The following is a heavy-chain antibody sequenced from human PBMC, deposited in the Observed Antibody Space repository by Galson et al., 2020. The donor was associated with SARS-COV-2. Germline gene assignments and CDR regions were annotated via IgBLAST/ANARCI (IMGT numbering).Heavy chain of an antibody. D-gene: IGHD2-8*02. J-gene: IGHJ5*02. CDR2: INPNSGDT. V-gene: IGHV1-2*02. Sequence: ASVKVSCKTSGYTFTGYYIHWVRQAPGQGLKWMGLINPNSGDTNYAQNFQGRVTMTRDTSISTAYMELGSLKSDDTAVYYCARVVFCTSDACAYSLDPWGQGTLVTVSS. CDR3: ARVVFCTSDACAYSLDP. CDR1: GYTFTGYY.